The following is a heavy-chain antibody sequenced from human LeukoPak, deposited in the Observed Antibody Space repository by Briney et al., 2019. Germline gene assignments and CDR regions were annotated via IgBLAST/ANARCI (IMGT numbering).Heavy chain of an antibody. V-gene: IGHV1-2*04. CDR3: ARALSILEWLLLGY. CDR1: GYTFTGYY. J-gene: IGHJ4*02. Sequence: ASVKVSCKASGYTFTGYYMHWVRQAPGQGLEWMGWINPNSGGTNYAQKFQGWVTMTRDTSISTAYMELSRLRSDDTAVYYCARALSILEWLLLGYWGQGTLVTVSS. D-gene: IGHD3-3*01. CDR2: INPNSGGT.